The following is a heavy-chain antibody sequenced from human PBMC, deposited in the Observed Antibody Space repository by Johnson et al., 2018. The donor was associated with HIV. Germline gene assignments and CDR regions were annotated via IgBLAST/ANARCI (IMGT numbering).Heavy chain of an antibody. CDR1: GFTFSYYG. D-gene: IGHD2-21*02. CDR2: IRYDGSNK. CDR3: AKDLVVVTARGAFDI. J-gene: IGHJ3*02. V-gene: IGHV3-30*02. Sequence: QVQLVESGGGVVQPGGSLRLSCAAFGFTFSYYGMHWVRQAPGKGLEWVAFIRYDGSNKYFADSVKGRFTISRDNSKNTLYLQMNSLRAEDTAVYYCAKDLVVVTARGAFDIWGQGTKVIVSS.